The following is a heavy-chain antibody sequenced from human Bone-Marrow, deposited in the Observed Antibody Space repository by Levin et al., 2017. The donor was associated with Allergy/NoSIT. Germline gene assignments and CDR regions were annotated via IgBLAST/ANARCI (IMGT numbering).Heavy chain of an antibody. CDR2: IIPIFGTA. CDR1: GGTFSSYA. J-gene: IGHJ5*02. D-gene: IGHD3-10*01. V-gene: IGHV1-69*13. CDR3: ARAVRGVIITNWFDP. Sequence: SVKVSCKASGGTFSSYAISWVRQAPGQGLEWMGGIIPIFGTANYAQKFQGRVTITADESTSTAYMELSSLRSEDTAVYYCARAVRGVIITNWFDPWGQGTLVTVSS.